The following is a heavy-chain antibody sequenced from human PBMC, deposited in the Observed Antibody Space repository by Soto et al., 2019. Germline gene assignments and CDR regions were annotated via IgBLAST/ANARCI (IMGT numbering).Heavy chain of an antibody. Sequence: GGSLRLSCTASGFTFGDYAMSWVRQAPGKGLEWVGFIRSKAYGGTTEYAASVKGRFTISRDDSKSIAYLQMNSLKTEDTAVYYCTRNSPTVTTKRFYYYYGMDVWGQGTTVTVSS. V-gene: IGHV3-49*04. CDR1: GFTFGDYA. D-gene: IGHD4-17*01. CDR3: TRNSPTVTTKRFYYYYGMDV. CDR2: IRSKAYGGTT. J-gene: IGHJ6*02.